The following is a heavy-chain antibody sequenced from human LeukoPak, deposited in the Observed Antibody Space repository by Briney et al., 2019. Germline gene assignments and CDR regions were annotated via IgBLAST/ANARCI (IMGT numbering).Heavy chain of an antibody. CDR2: INAGSGKT. V-gene: IGHV1-3*01. CDR3: ARVSLLWSGEPNYFYGLDV. Sequence: GASVKVSCKASGYSFTAYSIHWVRQAPVQRLKWMGWINAGSGKTKYSQKFQGRVTIVSDTFANTAYMELSGLRSEDTAVYFCARVSLLWSGEPNYFYGLDVWGQGTTVTVSS. D-gene: IGHD3-10*01. CDR1: GYSFTAYS. J-gene: IGHJ6*02.